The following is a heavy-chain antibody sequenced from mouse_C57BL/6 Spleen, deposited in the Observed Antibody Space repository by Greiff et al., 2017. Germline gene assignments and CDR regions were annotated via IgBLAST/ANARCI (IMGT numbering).Heavy chain of an antibody. V-gene: IGHV7-3*01. CDR2: IRNKANGYTT. CDR1: GFTFTDYY. J-gene: IGHJ4*01. CDR3: ARYRDYAMDD. Sequence: EVKVVESGGGLVQPGGSLSLSCAASGFTFTDYYMSWVRQPPGKALEWLGFIRNKANGYTTEYSASVKGRFTISRDNSQSILYLQMNARRAEDSATYYCARYRDYAMDDWGQGTSVTVSS.